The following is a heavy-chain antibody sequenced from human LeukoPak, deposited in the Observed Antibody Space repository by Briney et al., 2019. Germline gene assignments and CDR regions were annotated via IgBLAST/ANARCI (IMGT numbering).Heavy chain of an antibody. Sequence: PGGSLRLSCAASGFTFSSYWMTWVRQAPGKGLEWVSAIGARADTSDYADAVKGRFIISRDNSKNTLYLQMNSLRAEDTAVYYCVKRDKGTFDYWGRGTLVTVSS. D-gene: IGHD3-16*01. CDR1: GFTFSSYW. CDR3: VKRDKGTFDY. V-gene: IGHV3-23*01. CDR2: IGARADTS. J-gene: IGHJ4*02.